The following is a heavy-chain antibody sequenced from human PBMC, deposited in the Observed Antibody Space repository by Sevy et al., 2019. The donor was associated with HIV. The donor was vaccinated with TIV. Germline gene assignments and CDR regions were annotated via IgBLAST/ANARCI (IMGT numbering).Heavy chain of an antibody. D-gene: IGHD3-3*02. Sequence: SETLSLTCTVSGGSVSSGGHYWGWVRQPPGKGLEWIGYIHYSGNTNYNPSLKSRFTISVETSKEQFSLKLSSVTAADTAVYYCARDRIFAVGFNGMDVWGQGTTVTVSS. J-gene: IGHJ6*02. CDR1: GGSVSSGGHY. V-gene: IGHV4-61*08. CDR2: IHYSGNT. CDR3: ARDRIFAVGFNGMDV.